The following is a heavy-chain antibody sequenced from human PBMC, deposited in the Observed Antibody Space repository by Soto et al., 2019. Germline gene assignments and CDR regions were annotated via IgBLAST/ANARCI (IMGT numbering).Heavy chain of an antibody. Sequence: QVQLVQSGAEVKKPGASVKVSCKASGYTFTSYDINWVRQATGQGLEWMGWMNPNSGNTGYAQKFQGRVTMTRNTSISTAYMELSSLRSEDTAVYYCARVLLWFGKLPVYYMDVWGKGTTVTVSS. CDR3: ARVLLWFGKLPVYYMDV. D-gene: IGHD3-10*01. V-gene: IGHV1-8*01. CDR2: MNPNSGNT. CDR1: GYTFTSYD. J-gene: IGHJ6*03.